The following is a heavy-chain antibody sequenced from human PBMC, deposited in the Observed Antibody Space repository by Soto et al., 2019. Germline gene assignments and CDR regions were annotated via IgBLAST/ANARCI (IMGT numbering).Heavy chain of an antibody. CDR1: VFSLSTSGVG. V-gene: IGHV2-5*02. CDR3: AHRPAYYYDSSGSNWFDP. CDR2: IYWDDDK. D-gene: IGHD3-22*01. J-gene: IGHJ5*02. Sequence: QITLKESGPPLVKPTQTLTLTCTFSVFSLSTSGVGVGWIRQPPGKALEWLALIYWDDDKRYSPSLKSRLTNPKDTSKHQVVLTMPNMDPGDTATYYCAHRPAYYYDSSGSNWFDPWGQGPLVTVSS.